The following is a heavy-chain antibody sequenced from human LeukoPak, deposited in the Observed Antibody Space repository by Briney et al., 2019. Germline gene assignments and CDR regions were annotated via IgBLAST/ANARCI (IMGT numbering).Heavy chain of an antibody. D-gene: IGHD6-19*01. CDR3: ARSLLSGWYGDY. Sequence: SETLSLTCAVSGGSISSSNWWSWVRQPPGKGLEWIGEIYHSGSTNYNPSLKSRVTISVDKSKNRFSLKLSSVTAADTAVYYCARSLLSGWYGDYWGQGTLVTVSS. CDR1: GGSISSSNW. J-gene: IGHJ4*02. V-gene: IGHV4-4*02. CDR2: IYHSGST.